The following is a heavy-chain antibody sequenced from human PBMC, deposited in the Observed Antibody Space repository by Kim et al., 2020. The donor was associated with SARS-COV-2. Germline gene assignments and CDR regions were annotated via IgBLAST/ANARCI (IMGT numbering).Heavy chain of an antibody. CDR3: AAPGNYEDAFDI. D-gene: IGHD1-7*01. Sequence: NYAQKFKERVTITRDMSTSTAYMELSSLRSEDTAVYYCAAPGNYEDAFDIWGQGTMVTVSS. J-gene: IGHJ3*02. V-gene: IGHV1-58*01.